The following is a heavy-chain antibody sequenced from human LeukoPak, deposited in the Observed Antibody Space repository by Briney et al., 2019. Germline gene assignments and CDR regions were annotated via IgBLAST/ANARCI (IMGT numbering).Heavy chain of an antibody. CDR2: IYPSGST. CDR3: AREDSYGSYYFDS. CDR1: GDSISSYY. D-gene: IGHD5-18*01. Sequence: PSETLSLTRTVSGDSISSYYCSWIRQPAGKGLEWIGRIYPSGSTNYNPSLKSRVTMSVDTSKNHFSLTLTSVTAADTAFYYCAREDSYGSYYFDSWGRGTLVTVSS. V-gene: IGHV4-4*07. J-gene: IGHJ4*02.